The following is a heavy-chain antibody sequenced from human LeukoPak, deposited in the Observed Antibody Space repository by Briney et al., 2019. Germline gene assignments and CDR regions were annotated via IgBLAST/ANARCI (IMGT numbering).Heavy chain of an antibody. CDR2: ISGSGGST. CDR1: GLSFGSEA. V-gene: IGHV3-23*01. D-gene: IGHD2-2*01. CDR3: AKRLRIVVVPADGYFDY. J-gene: IGHJ4*02. Sequence: PGGSLRLSCVVSGLSFGSEAMSWVRQAPGRGLEWVSAISGSGGSTYYADSVKGRFTISRDNAKNSLYLQMNSLRAEDTAVYYCAKRLRIVVVPADGYFDYWGQGTLVTVSS.